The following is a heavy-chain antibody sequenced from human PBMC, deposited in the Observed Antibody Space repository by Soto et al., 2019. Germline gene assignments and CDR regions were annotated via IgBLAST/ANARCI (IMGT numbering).Heavy chain of an antibody. CDR3: ARDSGYDYYYYGMDV. CDR1: GGTFSSYA. CDR2: ISAYNGNT. D-gene: IGHD5-12*01. J-gene: IGHJ6*02. V-gene: IGHV1-18*01. Sequence: ASVKVSCKASGGTFSSYAISWVRQAPGQGLEWTGWISAYNGNTNYAQKLQGRVTMTTDTSTSTAYMELRSLRSDDTAVYYCARDSGYDYYYYGMDVRGQGTTVTVSS.